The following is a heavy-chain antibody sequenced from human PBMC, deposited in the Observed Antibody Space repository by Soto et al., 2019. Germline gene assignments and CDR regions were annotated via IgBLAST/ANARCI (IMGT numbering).Heavy chain of an antibody. CDR1: GYTFTGYY. J-gene: IGHJ5*02. Sequence: GASVKVSCKASGYTFTGYYMHWVRQAPGQGLEWMGWINPNSGGTNYAQKFQGRVTMTRDTSISTAYMELSRLRSDDTAVYYCARVPPCSGGRCDSQDHNWFDPWGQGTMVTVSS. V-gene: IGHV1-2*02. CDR2: INPNSGGT. CDR3: ARVPPCSGGRCDSQDHNWFDP. D-gene: IGHD2-15*01.